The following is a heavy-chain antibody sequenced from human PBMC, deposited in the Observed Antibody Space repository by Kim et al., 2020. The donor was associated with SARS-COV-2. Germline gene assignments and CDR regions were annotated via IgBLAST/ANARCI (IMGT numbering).Heavy chain of an antibody. CDR3: ARGLGVGIAVARGGNWFDP. D-gene: IGHD6-19*01. J-gene: IGHJ5*02. CDR1: GGSFSGYY. V-gene: IGHV4-34*01. Sequence: SETLSLTCAVYGGSFSGYYWSWIRQPPGKGLEWIGEINHSGSTNYNPSLKSRVTISVDTSKNQFSLKLSSVTAADTAVYYCARGLGVGIAVARGGNWFDPWGQGTLVTVSS. CDR2: INHSGST.